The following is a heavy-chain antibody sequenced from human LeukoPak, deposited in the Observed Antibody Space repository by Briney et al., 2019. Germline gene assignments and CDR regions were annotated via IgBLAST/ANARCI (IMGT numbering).Heavy chain of an antibody. CDR2: IYYSGST. CDR3: ARPFRRSGGAFDI. Sequence: PSETLSLTCTVSGGSISSYYWSWIRQPPGKGLEWIGYIYYSGSTNYNPSLKSRVTISVDTSKNQFSLKLSSVTAAATAVYYCARPFRRSGGAFDIWGQGTMVTVSS. V-gene: IGHV4-59*08. CDR1: GGSISSYY. D-gene: IGHD3-16*01. J-gene: IGHJ3*02.